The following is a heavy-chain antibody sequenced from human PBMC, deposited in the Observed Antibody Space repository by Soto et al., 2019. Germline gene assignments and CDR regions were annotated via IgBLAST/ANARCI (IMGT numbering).Heavy chain of an antibody. V-gene: IGHV1-18*01. D-gene: IGHD5-12*01. CDR3: ARDDRGRGYSGYGFYYFAY. CDR2: ISAYNGNT. CDR1: GYTFTSYG. J-gene: IGHJ4*02. Sequence: GASVKVSCKASGYTFTSYGISWVRQAPGQGLEWMGWISAYNGNTNYAQKLQGRVTMTTDTSTSTAYMELRSLRSDDTAVYYCARDDRGRGYSGYGFYYFAYWGQGTLVTVSS.